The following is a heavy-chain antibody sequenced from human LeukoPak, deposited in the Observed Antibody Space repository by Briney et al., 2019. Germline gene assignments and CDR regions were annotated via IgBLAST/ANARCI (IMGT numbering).Heavy chain of an antibody. D-gene: IGHD3-16*01. Sequence: GGSLRLSCTASGFSFSGHWMHWARQAPGKGLEWVASINHNGNVNYYVDSVKGRFTISRDNAKNSLYLQMSNLRAEDTAVYFCARGGGLDVWGQGATVTVSS. V-gene: IGHV3-7*03. CDR1: GFSFSGHW. J-gene: IGHJ6*02. CDR3: ARGGGLDV. CDR2: INHNGNVN.